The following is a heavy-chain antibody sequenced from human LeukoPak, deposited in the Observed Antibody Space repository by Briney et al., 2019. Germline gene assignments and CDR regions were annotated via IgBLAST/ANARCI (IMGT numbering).Heavy chain of an antibody. D-gene: IGHD3-10*02. V-gene: IGHV3-74*01. CDR1: GFTFSSYW. Sequence: GGSLRLSCAASGFTFSSYWMHWVRQAPGKGLVWVSRINTDGSSTSYADSVKGRFTISRDNAKNSLYLQMNSLRAEDTAVYYCARDVFGERYFDYWGQGTLVTVSS. CDR3: ARDVFGERYFDY. J-gene: IGHJ4*02. CDR2: INTDGSST.